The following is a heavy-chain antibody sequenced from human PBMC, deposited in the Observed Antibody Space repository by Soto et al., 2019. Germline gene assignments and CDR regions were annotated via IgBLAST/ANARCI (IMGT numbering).Heavy chain of an antibody. Sequence: GGSLRLSCAASGFTFSSYAMSWVRQAPGKGLEWVSAISGSGGSTYYADSVKGRFTISRDNSKNTLYLQMNLLRAEDTAVYYCARIGMNDYGSGSVSYMDVWGKGTTVTVSS. CDR2: ISGSGGST. CDR1: GFTFSSYA. D-gene: IGHD3-10*01. V-gene: IGHV3-23*01. J-gene: IGHJ6*03. CDR3: ARIGMNDYGSGSVSYMDV.